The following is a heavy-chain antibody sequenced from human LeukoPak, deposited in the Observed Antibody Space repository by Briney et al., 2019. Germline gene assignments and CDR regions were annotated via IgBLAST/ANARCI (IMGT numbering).Heavy chain of an antibody. CDR2: ISASGNST. J-gene: IGHJ4*02. Sequence: PGGSLRLSCSVFGFTLTSYHMNWVRQAPGKGLEWVSGISASGNSTYYADSVKGRFTLSRDISKNTLYLQMNSLRVDDPAVYYCAQYSSGWYSVYDFWGQGTLVTLSP. CDR1: GFTLTSYH. D-gene: IGHD6-19*01. CDR3: AQYSSGWYSVYDF. V-gene: IGHV3-23*01.